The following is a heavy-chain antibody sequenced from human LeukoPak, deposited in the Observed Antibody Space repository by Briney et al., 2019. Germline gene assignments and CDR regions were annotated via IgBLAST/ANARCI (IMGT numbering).Heavy chain of an antibody. CDR1: GFTFSSYA. D-gene: IGHD1-26*01. CDR3: AKGDTTWELPHDY. V-gene: IGHV3-23*01. CDR2: ISGSGGIT. J-gene: IGHJ4*02. Sequence: GGSLRLSCAASGFTFSSYAVSWVRQAPGKGLEWVSAISGSGGITSYADSVKGRFTISRDNSKNTLYLQMNSLRAEDTAVYYCAKGDTTWELPHDYWGQGTLVTVSS.